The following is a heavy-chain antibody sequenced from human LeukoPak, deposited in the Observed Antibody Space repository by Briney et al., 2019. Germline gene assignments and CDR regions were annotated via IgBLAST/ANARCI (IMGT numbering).Heavy chain of an antibody. V-gene: IGHV3-21*01. D-gene: IGHD2-2*02. CDR3: ARDRRVVVLTAIDY. CDR1: GFTFSDYS. CDR2: ISSSSSYI. J-gene: IGHJ4*02. Sequence: GGALRLSCVASGFTFSDYSMNWVRQAPGKGREWVSYISSSSSYIYYADSVKGRFNISRDNAKNSLYLQMNSLRAEDTAVYYCARDRRVVVLTAIDYWGQGTLVTVSS.